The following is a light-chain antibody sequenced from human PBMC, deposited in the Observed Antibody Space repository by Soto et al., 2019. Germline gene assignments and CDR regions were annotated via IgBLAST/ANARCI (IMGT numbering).Light chain of an antibody. CDR3: ETWDSNTWV. J-gene: IGLJ3*02. CDR1: SGHNGYI. CDR2: LQRSGSY. V-gene: IGLV4-60*02. Sequence: QPVLTQSSSASASLGSSVKLTCTLSSGHNGYIIAWHQQQPGKAPRYLMKLQRSGSYNKGSGVPDRFSGSSSGADRYLTISNLQFEDEADYYCETWDSNTWVFGGGTKLTVL.